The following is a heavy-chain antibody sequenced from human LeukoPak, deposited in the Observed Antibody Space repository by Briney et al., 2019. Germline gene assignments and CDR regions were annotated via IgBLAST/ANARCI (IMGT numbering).Heavy chain of an antibody. J-gene: IGHJ4*02. CDR2: IYDSGST. CDR3: ATHSSGSYGRVFDY. CDR1: GDSTSKYF. Sequence: SETLSLTCSVTGDSTSKYFWSWIRQPPGKGPEWIEHIYDSGSTNYNPSLKSRVTISIDTSKNQFFLKLTSVTAADTAVYYCATHSSGSYGRVFDYWGQGTLVTVSS. V-gene: IGHV4-59*01. D-gene: IGHD3-22*01.